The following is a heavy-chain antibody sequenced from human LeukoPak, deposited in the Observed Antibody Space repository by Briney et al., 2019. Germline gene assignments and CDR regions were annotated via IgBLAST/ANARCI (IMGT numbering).Heavy chain of an antibody. Sequence: SETLSLTCTVSGGSISSGGYYWSWIRQHPGKGLEWIGYIYYSGSTYYNPSPKSRVTISVDTSKNQFSLKLSSVTAADTAVYYCAREVQQLVRGYYYYGMDVWGQGTTVTVSS. CDR2: IYYSGST. CDR1: GGSISSGGYY. J-gene: IGHJ6*02. D-gene: IGHD6-13*01. V-gene: IGHV4-31*03. CDR3: AREVQQLVRGYYYYGMDV.